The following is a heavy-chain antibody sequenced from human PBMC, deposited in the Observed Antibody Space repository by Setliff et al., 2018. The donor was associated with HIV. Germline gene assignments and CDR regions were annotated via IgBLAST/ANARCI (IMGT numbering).Heavy chain of an antibody. Sequence: PGGSLRLSCAASGFTFNDYVMTWIRQVPGKGLECISYISDTGDIVYYADSVKGRFTISRDNLNNSLHLQMNSLRAEDTAVYYCARVPSARYYDSSGYYRYWGQGTLVTVSS. D-gene: IGHD3-22*01. CDR3: ARVPSARYYDSSGYYRY. V-gene: IGHV3-11*01. J-gene: IGHJ4*02. CDR2: ISDTGDIV. CDR1: GFTFNDYV.